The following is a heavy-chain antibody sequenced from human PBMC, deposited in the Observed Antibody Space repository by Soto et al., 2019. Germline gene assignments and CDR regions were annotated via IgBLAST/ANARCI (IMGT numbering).Heavy chain of an antibody. CDR1: GGSISSYY. CDR3: ARDGADSGFGY. D-gene: IGHD5-12*01. J-gene: IGHJ4*02. CDR2: IYYSGST. V-gene: IGHV4-59*01. Sequence: SETLSLTCTVSGGSISSYYWSWIRQPPGKGLEWIGYIYYSGSTNYNPSLKSRVTISVDTSKNQFSLKLSSVTAADTAVYYCARDGADSGFGYWGQGTLVTVSS.